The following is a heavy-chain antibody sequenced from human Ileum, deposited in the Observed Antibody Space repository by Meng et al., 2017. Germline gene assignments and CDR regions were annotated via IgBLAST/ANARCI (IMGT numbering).Heavy chain of an antibody. Sequence: QLSHPGCASKKPGAELMVSCKTSGYTFTSKSLHGVRQAPGQGLGWIGWINTNTGNSNYAPGFTGRFVFSLDTSVSTAYLQISSLNVEDTAVYYCARHTGNFGLDFWGQGTLVTVSS. D-gene: IGHD4-23*01. CDR3: ARHTGNFGLDF. V-gene: IGHV7-4-1*02. J-gene: IGHJ4*02. CDR1: GYTFTSKS. CDR2: INTNTGNS.